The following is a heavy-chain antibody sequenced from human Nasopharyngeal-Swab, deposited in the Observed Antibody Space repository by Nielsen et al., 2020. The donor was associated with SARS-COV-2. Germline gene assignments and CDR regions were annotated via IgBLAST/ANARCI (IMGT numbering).Heavy chain of an antibody. V-gene: IGHV4-39*01. D-gene: IGHD3-22*01. J-gene: IGHJ4*02. CDR3: VRPGYDSSGYTSYFDY. Sequence: WIRQPPGKGLEWIGSIYYSGSTYYNPSLKSRVTISVDTSKNQFSLKLSSVTAADTAVYYCVRPGYDSSGYTSYFDYWGQGTLVTVSS. CDR2: IYYSGST.